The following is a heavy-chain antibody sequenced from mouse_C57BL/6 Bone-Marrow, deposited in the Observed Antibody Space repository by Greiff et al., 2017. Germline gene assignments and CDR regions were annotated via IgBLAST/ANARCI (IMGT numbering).Heavy chain of an antibody. J-gene: IGHJ3*01. D-gene: IGHD2-3*01. CDR3: ARDGYYAWFAY. CDR1: GFTFSSYG. V-gene: IGHV5-6*01. CDR2: ISSGGSYT. Sequence: EVQLKESGGDLVKPGGSLKLSCAASGFTFSSYGMSWVRQTPDKRLEWVATISSGGSYTYYPDSVKGRFTISRDNAKNTLYLQMSSLKSEDTAMYYCARDGYYAWFAYWGQGTLVTVSA.